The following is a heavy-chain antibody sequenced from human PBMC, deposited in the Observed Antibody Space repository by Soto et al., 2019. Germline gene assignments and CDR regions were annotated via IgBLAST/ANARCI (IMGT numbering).Heavy chain of an antibody. CDR1: GFTFSSYG. V-gene: IGHV3-30*18. CDR2: ISYDGSNK. J-gene: IGHJ4*02. CDR3: AKETYPISGWRTYYFAY. Sequence: GGSLRLSCAASGFTFSSYGMHWFRQAPGKGLEWVAVISYDGSNKYYADSVKGRFTISRDNSKNTLYLQMNSLRAEDTAVYYCAKETYPISGWRTYYFAYWGQGTLVTVSS. D-gene: IGHD6-19*01.